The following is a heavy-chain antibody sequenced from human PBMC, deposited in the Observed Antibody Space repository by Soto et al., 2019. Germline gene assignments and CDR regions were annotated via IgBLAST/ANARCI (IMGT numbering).Heavy chain of an antibody. CDR2: IYYSGST. CDR3: ARDPTP. V-gene: IGHV4-31*03. CDR1: GASISSGGYH. Sequence: PSETLSLTCTVSGASISSGGYHWSWVRQHPGKGLEWIGYIYYSGSTYYNPSLKSRVTISEDTSKNQFSLKLSSVTAADTAVYYCARDPTPWGQGTLVTVSS. J-gene: IGHJ5*02.